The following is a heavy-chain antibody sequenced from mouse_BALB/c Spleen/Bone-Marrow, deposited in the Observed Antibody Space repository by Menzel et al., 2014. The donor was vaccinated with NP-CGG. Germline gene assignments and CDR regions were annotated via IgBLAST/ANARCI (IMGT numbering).Heavy chain of an antibody. CDR2: IYPGNGDT. D-gene: IGHD2-2*01. Sequence: AKLMESGAELVKPGASVKMSCKASGYTFTSYTMHWVKQTPGQGLEWIGAIYPGNGDTSYNQKFKGKATLTADKSSSTAYMQLSSLTSEDSAVYYCARGDGYASYYFDCWGQGATLTISS. CDR3: ARGDGYASYYFDC. V-gene: IGHV1-12*01. CDR1: GYTFTSYT. J-gene: IGHJ2*01.